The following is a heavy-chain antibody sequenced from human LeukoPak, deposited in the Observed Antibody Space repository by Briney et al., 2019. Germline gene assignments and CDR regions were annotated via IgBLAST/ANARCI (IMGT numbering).Heavy chain of an antibody. CDR3: VVHSATSCY. J-gene: IGHJ4*02. CDR1: GFTFSSYE. CDR2: ITTSGTST. D-gene: IGHD1-26*01. V-gene: IGHV3-48*03. Sequence: GWSLRLSCATSGFTFSSYEMNWVRQAPGKGLEWISYITTSGTSTYYADSVKGRFTISRDNGKTALSLQMNSLRAEDTAVYYCVVHSATSCYWGQGTLVTVSS.